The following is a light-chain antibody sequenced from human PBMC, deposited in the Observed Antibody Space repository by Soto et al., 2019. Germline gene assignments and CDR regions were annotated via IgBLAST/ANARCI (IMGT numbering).Light chain of an antibody. V-gene: IGKV3-20*01. J-gene: IGKJ1*01. CDR1: QSVSSSF. Sequence: EIVLTQSPGTLSLSPGERATLPCRASQSVSSSFVAWFQQKPGQAPRLLIYGTSSRATGIPDRFSGSGSGTDFTLTINGLEPEDFAMYFCQQYGTSPWTFGQGTKVDIK. CDR2: GTS. CDR3: QQYGTSPWT.